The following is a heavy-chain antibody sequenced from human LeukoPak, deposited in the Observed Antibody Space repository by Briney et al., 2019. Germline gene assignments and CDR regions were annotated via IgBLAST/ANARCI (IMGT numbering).Heavy chain of an antibody. D-gene: IGHD6-13*01. J-gene: IGHJ5*02. V-gene: IGHV3-9*01. Sequence: PGGSLRLSCAASGFTFDDYAMHWVRQAPGKGLEWVSGISWNSGSIGYADSVKGRFTISRDNAKNFLYLQMNSLRAEDTALYYCAKDSTPYSSSWYVTWFDPWGQGTLVTVSS. CDR1: GFTFDDYA. CDR3: AKDSTPYSSSWYVTWFDP. CDR2: ISWNSGSI.